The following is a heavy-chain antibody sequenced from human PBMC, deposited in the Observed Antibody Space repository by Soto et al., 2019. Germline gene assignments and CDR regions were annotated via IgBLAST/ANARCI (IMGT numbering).Heavy chain of an antibody. V-gene: IGHV3-48*01. Sequence: PGGSPRLSCAASGFTFSSYAMSWVRQAPGKGLEWVAYISRSGSTIYYAGSVKGRFTISRDNTKNSLYLQMNSLRVEDTALYYCARPDYYDTTGYYEDWGQGTQVTVSS. J-gene: IGHJ4*02. CDR1: GFTFSSYA. CDR3: ARPDYYDTTGYYED. D-gene: IGHD3-22*01. CDR2: ISRSGSTI.